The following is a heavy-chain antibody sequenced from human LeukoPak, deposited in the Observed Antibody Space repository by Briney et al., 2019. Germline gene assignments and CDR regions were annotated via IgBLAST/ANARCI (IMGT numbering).Heavy chain of an antibody. J-gene: IGHJ6*02. D-gene: IGHD3-10*01. CDR2: INHSGST. V-gene: IGHV4-34*01. CDR3: ARRLGEQYYYYGMDV. Sequence: SETLSLTCAVYGGSFSGYYWSWIRQPPGKGLEWIGEINHSGSTNYNPSLKSRVTISVDTSKNQFSLKLSSVTAADTAVYYCARRLGEQYYYYGMDVWGQGTTVTVSS. CDR1: GGSFSGYY.